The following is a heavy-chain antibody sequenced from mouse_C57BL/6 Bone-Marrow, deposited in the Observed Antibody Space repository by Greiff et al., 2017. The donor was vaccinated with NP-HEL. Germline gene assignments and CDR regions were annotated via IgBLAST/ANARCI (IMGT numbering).Heavy chain of an antibody. Sequence: EVQLQQSGPVLVKPGASVKMSCKASGYTFTDYYMNWVKQSHGKSLEWIGVINPYNGGTSYNQKFKGKATLTVDKSSSTAYMELNSLTSEDSAVYYCARFCTGFAYWGQGTLGTVSA. J-gene: IGHJ3*01. CDR1: GYTFTDYY. CDR3: ARFCTGFAY. D-gene: IGHD1-1*01. CDR2: INPYNGGT. V-gene: IGHV1-19*01.